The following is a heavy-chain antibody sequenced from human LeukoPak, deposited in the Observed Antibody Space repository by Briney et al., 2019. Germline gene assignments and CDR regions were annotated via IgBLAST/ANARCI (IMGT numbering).Heavy chain of an antibody. CDR2: ISGSGGST. Sequence: GGSLRLSCAASGFTFSSYAMSWVRQAPGKGLEWVSDISGSGGSTYYADSVKGRFTISRDNSKNTLYLQMNSLRAEDTAVYYCARGRPYSSSSWVYWGQGTLVTVSS. V-gene: IGHV3-23*01. J-gene: IGHJ4*02. CDR3: ARGRPYSSSSWVY. CDR1: GFTFSSYA. D-gene: IGHD6-6*01.